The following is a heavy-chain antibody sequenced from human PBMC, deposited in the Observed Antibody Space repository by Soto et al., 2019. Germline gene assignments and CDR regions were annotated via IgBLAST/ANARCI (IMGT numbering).Heavy chain of an antibody. J-gene: IGHJ4*02. CDR1: GFTFSSYW. CDR3: ARPVLQWLGRPFVY. Sequence: EVQLVESGGGLVQPGGSLRLSCAASGFTFSSYWMSWVRQAPGKGLEWVANIKQDGSEKYYVDSVKGRFTISRDNAKTSLYLQMNSLRAEDSAVYYCARPVLQWLGRPFVYWGQGTPVTVSS. D-gene: IGHD6-19*01. CDR2: IKQDGSEK. V-gene: IGHV3-7*01.